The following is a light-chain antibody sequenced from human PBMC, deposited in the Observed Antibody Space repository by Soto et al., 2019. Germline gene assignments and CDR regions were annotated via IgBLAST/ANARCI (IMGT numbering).Light chain of an antibody. Sequence: PGERATLSCRASQSVSSSYLAWYQQKPGQAPRLLIYGASSRATGIPDRFSGSGSGTDFTLAISRLEPEDFALYYCQQYGSSPLTFGQGTKVDIK. CDR1: QSVSSSY. CDR3: QQYGSSPLT. CDR2: GAS. V-gene: IGKV3-20*01. J-gene: IGKJ1*01.